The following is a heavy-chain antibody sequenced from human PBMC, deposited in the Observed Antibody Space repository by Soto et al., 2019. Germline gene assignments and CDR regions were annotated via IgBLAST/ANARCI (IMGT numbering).Heavy chain of an antibody. CDR1: GYTFTSYG. CDR3: ARGVYSYGPAAGTNCFDY. V-gene: IGHV1-18*01. Sequence: ASVKVSCKASGYTFTSYGISWVRQAPGQGLEWMGWISAYNGNTNYAQKLQGRVTMTTDTSTSTAYMELRSLRSDDTAVYYCARGVYSYGPAAGTNCFDYWGQGTLVTVSS. CDR2: ISAYNGNT. J-gene: IGHJ4*02. D-gene: IGHD6-13*01.